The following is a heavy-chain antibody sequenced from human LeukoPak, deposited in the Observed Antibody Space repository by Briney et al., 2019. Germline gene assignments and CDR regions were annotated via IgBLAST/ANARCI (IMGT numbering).Heavy chain of an antibody. CDR2: INHSGST. Sequence: NPSETLSLTCAVYGGSFSGHYWTWIRQPPGKGLEWIGEINHSGSTNYNPSLKSRVTISVDTSKNQFSLKLSSVTAADTAVYYCARRASTGWLRVYYYYMDVWGKGTTVTISS. D-gene: IGHD6-19*01. CDR1: GGSFSGHY. CDR3: ARRASTGWLRVYYYYMDV. J-gene: IGHJ6*03. V-gene: IGHV4-34*01.